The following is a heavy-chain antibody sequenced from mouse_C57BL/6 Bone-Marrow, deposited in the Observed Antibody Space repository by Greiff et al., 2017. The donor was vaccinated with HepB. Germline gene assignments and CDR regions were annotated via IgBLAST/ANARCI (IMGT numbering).Heavy chain of an antibody. CDR3: ARGGLLWLRGYFDY. D-gene: IGHD2-2*01. CDR1: GFTFSSYA. V-gene: IGHV5-4*01. Sequence: VQLKESGGGLVKPGGSLKLSCAASGFTFSSYAMSWVRQTPEKRLEWVATISDGGSYTYYPDNVKGRFTISRDNAKNNLYLQMSHLKSEDTAMYYCARGGLLWLRGYFDYWGQGTTLTVSS. CDR2: ISDGGSYT. J-gene: IGHJ2*01.